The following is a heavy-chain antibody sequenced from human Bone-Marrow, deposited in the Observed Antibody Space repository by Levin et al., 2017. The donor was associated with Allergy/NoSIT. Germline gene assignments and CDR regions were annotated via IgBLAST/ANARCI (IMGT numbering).Heavy chain of an antibody. CDR3: ARDGEYQLPIDY. CDR1: GFTFSSYW. D-gene: IGHD2-2*01. V-gene: IGHV3-74*01. J-gene: IGHJ4*02. Sequence: GESLKISCAASGFTFSSYWMHWVRQAPGKGLVWVSRINSDGSGTSYADSVKGRFTISRDNANNTLYLQMNSLRAEDTAVYYCARDGEYQLPIDYWGQGTLVTVSS. CDR2: INSDGSGT.